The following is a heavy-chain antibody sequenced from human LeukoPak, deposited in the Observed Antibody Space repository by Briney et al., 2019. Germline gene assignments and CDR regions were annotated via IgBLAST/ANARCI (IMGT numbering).Heavy chain of an antibody. CDR2: ISFDGSNK. CDR1: GFTFSIYG. D-gene: IGHD3-22*01. Sequence: PGGSLRLSCAASGFTFSIYGMHWVRQAPGKGLEWVAVISFDGSNKYYAVSVKGRFTISRDNAKNTLYLQMNSLGAEDTAVYYCAKGSKDYYDDTVYYSHGMDVWGHGTTVTVSS. V-gene: IGHV3-30*18. CDR3: AKGSKDYYDDTVYYSHGMDV. J-gene: IGHJ6*02.